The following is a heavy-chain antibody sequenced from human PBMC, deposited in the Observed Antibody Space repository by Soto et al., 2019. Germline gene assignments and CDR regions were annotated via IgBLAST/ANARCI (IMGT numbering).Heavy chain of an antibody. Sequence: SETLSLTCTVSGASISSSIYYWGCIRQPPGQGLEWIGSMYYSGSTNYNPSLKSRVTISVDTSKNQFSLKLSSVTAADTAVYYCARPDYFDSIFRASTIRDQGTMLT. CDR2: MYYSGST. V-gene: IGHV4-39*01. CDR3: ARPDYFDSIFRASTI. J-gene: IGHJ3*02. CDR1: GASISSSIYY. D-gene: IGHD3-22*01.